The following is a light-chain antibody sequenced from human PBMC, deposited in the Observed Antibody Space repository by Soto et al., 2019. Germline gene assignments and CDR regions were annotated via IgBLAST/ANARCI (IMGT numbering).Light chain of an antibody. CDR3: QHYCSSPFT. V-gene: IGKV3-20*01. J-gene: IGKJ3*01. CDR2: GAS. CDR1: QSVSSSY. Sequence: EIVLTQSPGTLSLSPGERATLSCRASQSVSSSYLAWYQQKPGQTPRLLFYGASSRATGIPHRFSGSGSGTDFTLTISRLEPEDFAVYYFQHYCSSPFTFGPGTKVDIK.